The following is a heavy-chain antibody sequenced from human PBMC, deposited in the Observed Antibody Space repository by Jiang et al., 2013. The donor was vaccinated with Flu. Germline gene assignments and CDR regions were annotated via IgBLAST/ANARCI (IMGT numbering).Heavy chain of an antibody. J-gene: IGHJ4*02. CDR1: GFVFTSYY. Sequence: SGAEVKNPGASVKISCKTSGFVFTSYYIHWVRQSPREGLEWMGIINPSNGRTTHPRKFQDRVTVTRDTSTSTVYMEVSSLTSEDTAVYYCARGYGYSYGYDSWGQGTPVTVSS. CDR2: INPSNGRT. V-gene: IGHV1-46*01. D-gene: IGHD5-18*01. CDR3: ARGYGYSYGYDS.